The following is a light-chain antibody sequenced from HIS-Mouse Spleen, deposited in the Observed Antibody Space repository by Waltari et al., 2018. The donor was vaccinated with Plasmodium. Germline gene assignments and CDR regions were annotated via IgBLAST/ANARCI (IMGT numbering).Light chain of an antibody. CDR2: EVS. J-gene: IGLJ2*01. CDR1: SSDVGGYNY. Sequence: QSALTQPPSASGSPGQSVTISCTGTSSDVGGYNYVSWYQQHPGKAPQLMIYEVSKPPAGGPARFSGSKSGNTASLTVSGLQAEDEADYYCSSYAGSNNLVFGGGTKLTVL. CDR3: SSYAGSNNLV. V-gene: IGLV2-8*01.